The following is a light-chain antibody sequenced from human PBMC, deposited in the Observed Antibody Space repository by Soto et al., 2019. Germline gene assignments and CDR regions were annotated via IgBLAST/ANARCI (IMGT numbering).Light chain of an antibody. CDR2: EVS. V-gene: IGLV2-14*01. CDR1: SSDVGGYNY. CDR3: SSDTSSSTIV. J-gene: IGLJ3*02. Sequence: QSALTQPASVSGSPGQSITISCTGTSSDVGGYNYVSWYQQHPGKAPKLMIYEVSNRPSGVSNRFSGSKSGNTASLTLSGLQAEDEADYYCSSDTSSSTIVFGGGTKLTVL.